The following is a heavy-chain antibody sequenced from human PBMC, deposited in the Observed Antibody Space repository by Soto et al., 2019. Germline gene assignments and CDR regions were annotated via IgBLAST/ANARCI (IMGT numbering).Heavy chain of an antibody. CDR1: GYTFTSYY. Sequence: ASVKVSCKASGYTFTSYYMHWVRQAPGQGLEWMGIINPSGGSTSYAQKFQGRVTMTRDTSTSTVYMELSSLRSEDTAVYYCARDRSPMVEYYYYYGMDVWGQGTTVTVSS. CDR3: ARDRSPMVEYYYYYGMDV. J-gene: IGHJ6*02. CDR2: INPSGGST. D-gene: IGHD2-15*01. V-gene: IGHV1-46*01.